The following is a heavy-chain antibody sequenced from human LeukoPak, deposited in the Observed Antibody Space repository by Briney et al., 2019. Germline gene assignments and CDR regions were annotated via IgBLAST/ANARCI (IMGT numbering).Heavy chain of an antibody. CDR2: IYYSGST. V-gene: IGHV4-59*01. Sequence: SETLSLTCTVSGGSISSYYWSWIRQPPGKGLEWIGYIYYSGSTNYNPSLKSRVTISVETSKNEFSLKLRSVTAADTAVYYCARVTGYRIEDYFDYWGQGTLVIVSS. D-gene: IGHD6-13*01. CDR1: GGSISSYY. CDR3: ARVTGYRIEDYFDY. J-gene: IGHJ4*02.